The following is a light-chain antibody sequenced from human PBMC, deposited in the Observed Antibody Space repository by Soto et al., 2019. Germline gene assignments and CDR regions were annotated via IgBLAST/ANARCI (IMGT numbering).Light chain of an antibody. Sequence: DIQVTQSPSFLSASVGDTVTMTCRASQGIRRSFAWYQQTPGKAPKLLINAASTLQSGVPPRFSGSGSGTEFTLTISSLQPEDFATYYCPQLYGSPYTFGQGTKLDIK. V-gene: IGKV1-9*01. CDR3: PQLYGSPYT. CDR1: QGIRRS. CDR2: AAS. J-gene: IGKJ2*01.